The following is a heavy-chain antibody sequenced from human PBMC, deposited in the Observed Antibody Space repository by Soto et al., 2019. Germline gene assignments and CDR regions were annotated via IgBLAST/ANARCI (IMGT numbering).Heavy chain of an antibody. CDR1: GGSISASSYY. V-gene: IGHV4-39*07. J-gene: IGHJ6*02. Sequence: PSETLSLTCTVSGGSISASSYYWGWIRQPPGKGLEWIGEIYHSGSTNYNPSLKSRVTISVDTSKNQFSLKLSSVSAADTAVYYCARFYIAAATTGHYYYYYGMDVWGQGTTVTVSS. CDR3: ARFYIAAATTGHYYYYYGMDV. D-gene: IGHD6-13*01. CDR2: IYHSGST.